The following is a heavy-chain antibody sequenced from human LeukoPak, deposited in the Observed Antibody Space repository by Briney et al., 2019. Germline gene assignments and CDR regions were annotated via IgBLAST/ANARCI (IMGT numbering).Heavy chain of an antibody. CDR2: IYYSGST. J-gene: IGHJ3*02. Sequence: SETLSLTCTVSDGSISSGDYYWSWIRQPPGKGLEWIGYIYYSGSTYYNPSLKSRVTISVDTSKNQFSLKLSSVTAADTAVYYCARVISDLRDAFDIWGQGTMVTVSS. CDR3: ARVISDLRDAFDI. D-gene: IGHD2-21*02. V-gene: IGHV4-30-4*01. CDR1: DGSISSGDYY.